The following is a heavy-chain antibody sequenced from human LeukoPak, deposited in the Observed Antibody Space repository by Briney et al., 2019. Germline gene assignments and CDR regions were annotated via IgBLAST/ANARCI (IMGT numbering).Heavy chain of an antibody. CDR1: GGTFSSYT. D-gene: IGHD3-22*01. V-gene: IGHV1-69*02. CDR3: ARGRALLNYYDSSGYSDAFDI. CDR2: IIPILGIA. J-gene: IGHJ3*02. Sequence: EASVKVSCKASGGTFSSYTISWVRQAPGQGLEWMGRIIPILGIANYAQKFQGRVTITADKSTSTAYMELSSLRSEDTAVYYCARGRALLNYYDSSGYSDAFDIWGQGTMVTVSS.